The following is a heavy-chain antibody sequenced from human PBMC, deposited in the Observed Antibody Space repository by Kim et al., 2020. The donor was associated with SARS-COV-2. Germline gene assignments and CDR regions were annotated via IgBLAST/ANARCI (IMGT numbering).Heavy chain of an antibody. V-gene: IGHV4-34*01. Sequence: SETLSLTCAVYGGSFSGYYWSWLRQPPGKGLEWIGEINHSGSTNYNPSLKSRVTISVDTSKNQFSLKLSSVTAADTAVYYCARGGRYQLLFVGVWFDPWGQGTLVTVSS. CDR1: GGSFSGYY. J-gene: IGHJ5*02. D-gene: IGHD2-2*01. CDR3: ARGGRYQLLFVGVWFDP. CDR2: INHSGST.